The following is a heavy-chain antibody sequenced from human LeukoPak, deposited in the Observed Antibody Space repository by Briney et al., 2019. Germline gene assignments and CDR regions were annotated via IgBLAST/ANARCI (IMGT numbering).Heavy chain of an antibody. CDR1: GYTFTGYY. J-gene: IGHJ6*03. CDR2: INGDT. Sequence: ASVKVSCKASGYTFTGYYIHWVRQAPGQGLEWMGWINGDTNYAQKFQGRVTMTRDTSISTAYMELSSLRSEDTAVYYCARAHTAMVWRDYYYYYMDVWGKGTTVTVSS. CDR3: ARAHTAMVWRDYYYYYMDV. D-gene: IGHD5-18*01. V-gene: IGHV1-2*02.